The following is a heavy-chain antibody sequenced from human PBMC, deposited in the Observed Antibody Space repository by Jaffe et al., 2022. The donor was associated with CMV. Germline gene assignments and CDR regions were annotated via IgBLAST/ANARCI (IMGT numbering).Heavy chain of an antibody. CDR1: GGSISSSSYY. CDR2: IYYSGST. V-gene: IGHV4-39*01. D-gene: IGHD3-16*01. CDR3: ARLGDPPYYYYGMDV. J-gene: IGHJ6*02. Sequence: QLQLQESGPGLVKPSETLSLTCTVSGGSISSSSYYWGWIRQPPGKGLEWIGSIYYSGSTYYNPSLKSRVTISVDTSKNQFSLKLSSVTAADTAVYYCARLGDPPYYYYGMDVWGQGTTVTVSS.